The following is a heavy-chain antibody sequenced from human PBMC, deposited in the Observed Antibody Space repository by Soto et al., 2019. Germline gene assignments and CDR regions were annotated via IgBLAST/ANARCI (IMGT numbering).Heavy chain of an antibody. CDR1: GFTFSSYA. CDR3: AKVLAARLDYYYGMDV. V-gene: IGHV3-23*01. Sequence: ESGGGLVQPGGSLRLSCAASGFTFSSYAMSWVRQAPGKGLEWVSAISGSGGSTYYADSVKGRFTISRDNSKNTLYLQMNSLRAEDTDIYYCAKVLAARLDYYYGMDVWGQGTTVTVSS. J-gene: IGHJ6*02. CDR2: ISGSGGST. D-gene: IGHD6-6*01.